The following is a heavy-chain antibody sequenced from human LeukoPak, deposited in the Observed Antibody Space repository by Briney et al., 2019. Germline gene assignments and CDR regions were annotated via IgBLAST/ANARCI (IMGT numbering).Heavy chain of an antibody. J-gene: IGHJ5*02. Sequence: GGSLRLSCAASGFTFSSYAMHWVRQAPGKGLEWVAVISYDGSNKYYADSVKGRFTISRDNSKNTLYLQMNSLRAEDTAVYYCARDKGVIGSSSPGWFDRWGQGTLVTAST. CDR3: ARDKGVIGSSSPGWFDR. D-gene: IGHD6-6*01. CDR2: ISYDGSNK. V-gene: IGHV3-30-3*01. CDR1: GFTFSSYA.